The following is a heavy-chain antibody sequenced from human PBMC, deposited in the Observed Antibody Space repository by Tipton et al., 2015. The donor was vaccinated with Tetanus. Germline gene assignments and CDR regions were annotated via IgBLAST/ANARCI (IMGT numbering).Heavy chain of an antibody. V-gene: IGHV3-23*01. J-gene: IGHJ3*02. CDR1: GFTFNLYG. CDR3: AKAPSLGDAFDI. Sequence: AVSGFTFNLYGMSWVRQAPGKGLEWVSAISGSGGSTYYADSVKGRFTISRDNSKNTLYLQMNSLRAEDTAVYYCAKAPSLGDAFDIWGQGTMVTVSS. D-gene: IGHD3-16*02. CDR2: ISGSGGST.